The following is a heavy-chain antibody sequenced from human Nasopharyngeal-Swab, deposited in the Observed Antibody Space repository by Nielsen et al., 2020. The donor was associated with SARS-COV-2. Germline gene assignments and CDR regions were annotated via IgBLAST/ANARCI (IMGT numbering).Heavy chain of an antibody. J-gene: IGHJ4*02. Sequence: ASVNPPCKASGYTFTDYYMHWVRQAPGQGLEWMGRINPNSGDTNYAQKFRGRVTVTRDTSINTAYMELSSLRSDDTAVYYCARDDGDVPGITGSGPPGGYWGQGTLVTVSS. D-gene: IGHD6-13*01. CDR1: GYTFTDYY. CDR3: ARDDGDVPGITGSGPPGGY. CDR2: INPNSGDT. V-gene: IGHV1-2*06.